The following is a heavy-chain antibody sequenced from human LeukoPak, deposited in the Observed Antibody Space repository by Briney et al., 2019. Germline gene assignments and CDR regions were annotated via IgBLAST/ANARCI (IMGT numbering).Heavy chain of an antibody. CDR2: IKQDGSEK. D-gene: IGHD3-22*01. J-gene: IGHJ4*02. CDR1: GFTFSSYW. CDR3: ARGDSSGYYYFY. V-gene: IGHV3-7*03. Sequence: GGSLRLSCTASGFTFSSYWMSWVRQAPGKGLEWVANIKQDGSEKDYVDSVKGRFTISRDNSKNTLYLQMNSLRAEDTAVYYCARGDSSGYYYFYWGQGTLVTVSS.